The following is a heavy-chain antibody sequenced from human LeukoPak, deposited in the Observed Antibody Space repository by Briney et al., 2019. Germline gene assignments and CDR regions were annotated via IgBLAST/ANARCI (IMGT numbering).Heavy chain of an antibody. V-gene: IGHV4-59*13. CDR3: AKGRKYTSGYRGTELCSGYSDY. CDR1: GGSISTLY. D-gene: IGHD5-18*01. CDR2: ISYRGTP. J-gene: IGHJ4*02. Sequence: PSETLSLPCILSGGSISTLYWHWLRQPPGGGLEWIGYISYRGTPNHHPPQKTRDRMTVDAPKNQCSLKLSSVTAADTAVYYCAKGRKYTSGYRGTELCSGYSDYWGQGTLVTVSS.